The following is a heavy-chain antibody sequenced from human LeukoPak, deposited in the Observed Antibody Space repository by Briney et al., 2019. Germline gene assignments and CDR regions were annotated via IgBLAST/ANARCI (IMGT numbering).Heavy chain of an antibody. V-gene: IGHV1-46*01. CDR3: ARRGSNLNFDY. CDR1: GYTFTSYY. Sequence: ASVKVSCKASGYTFTSYYMHWVRQAPGQGLEWMGIINPSGGSTSYAQKFQGRVTMTRDTSTSTVYMDLISLRSEDTAAYYCARRGSNLNFDYSGQRTLVTVSS. D-gene: IGHD2-8*01. J-gene: IGHJ4*02. CDR2: INPSGGST.